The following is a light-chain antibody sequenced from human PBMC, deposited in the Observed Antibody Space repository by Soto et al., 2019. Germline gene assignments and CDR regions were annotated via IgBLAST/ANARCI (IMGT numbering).Light chain of an antibody. CDR3: QQYGTSPLMYT. Sequence: EIVLTQSPGALSLSPGERATLSCRASQSVTSSYLAWYQQKPGQAPRLLIYGASIRATGVPGRFSGSGSGTDFTLTITRLEPEDFAVYYCQQYGTSPLMYTFGQGTKLRIK. CDR2: GAS. J-gene: IGKJ2*01. V-gene: IGKV3-20*01. CDR1: QSVTSSY.